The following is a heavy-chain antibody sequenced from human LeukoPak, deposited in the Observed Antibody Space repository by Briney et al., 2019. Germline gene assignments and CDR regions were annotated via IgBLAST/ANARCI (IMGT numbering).Heavy chain of an antibody. D-gene: IGHD2-2*01. J-gene: IGHJ5*02. V-gene: IGHV3-7*01. Sequence: GGSLRLSRAASGFTFSSYWMSWVRQAPGKGLEWVANIKQDGSEKYYVDSVKGRFTLSRDNAKNSLYLQMNSLRAEDTAVYYCARDDCSSISCYHNWFDPWGQGTLVTVSS. CDR1: GFTFSSYW. CDR2: IKQDGSEK. CDR3: ARDDCSSISCYHNWFDP.